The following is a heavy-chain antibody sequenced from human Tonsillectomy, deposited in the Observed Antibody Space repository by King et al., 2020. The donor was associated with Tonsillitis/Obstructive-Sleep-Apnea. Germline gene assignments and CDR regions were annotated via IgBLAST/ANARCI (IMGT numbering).Heavy chain of an antibody. D-gene: IGHD3-22*01. CDR3: ARVDGSGYYSFDY. Sequence: QLQESGPGLVKPSETLSLTCTVSGGSISSYYWSWIRQPPGKGLEWIGYIYYSGSTNYNPSLKSRVTISVDTSKNQFSLKLRSVTAADTAVYYCARVDGSGYYSFDYWGPETLVTVSS. CDR2: IYYSGST. V-gene: IGHV4-59*01. J-gene: IGHJ4*02. CDR1: GGSISSYY.